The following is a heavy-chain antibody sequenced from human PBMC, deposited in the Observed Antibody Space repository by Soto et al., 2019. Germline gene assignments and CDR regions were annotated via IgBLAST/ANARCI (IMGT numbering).Heavy chain of an antibody. V-gene: IGHV4-34*01. CDR3: ARDKIAGHFDY. CDR1: GGSFSGYY. Sequence: QVQLQQWGAGLLKPSETLSLTCAVSGGSFSGYYWTWIRQPPGTGLEWIGEINHSGSTNYNPSLKSRVTISVDTAKNQFSLKLTSVTAADPAVYYCARDKIAGHFDYWGQGTLVTVSS. J-gene: IGHJ4*02. CDR2: INHSGST. D-gene: IGHD2-21*01.